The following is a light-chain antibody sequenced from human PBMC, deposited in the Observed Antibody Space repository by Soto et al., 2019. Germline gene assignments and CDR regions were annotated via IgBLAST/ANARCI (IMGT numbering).Light chain of an antibody. CDR1: SSDVGGYNY. J-gene: IGLJ2*01. CDR2: EVS. CDR3: SSYRSSSTPVA. Sequence: QSALTQPASVSGSPGQSITISCTGTSSDVGGYNYVSWYQQHPGKAPKLMIYEVSNRPSGVSNRFSGSKSGNAASLTISGLQAEDEADYYCSSYRSSSTPVAFGGGTKLTVL. V-gene: IGLV2-14*01.